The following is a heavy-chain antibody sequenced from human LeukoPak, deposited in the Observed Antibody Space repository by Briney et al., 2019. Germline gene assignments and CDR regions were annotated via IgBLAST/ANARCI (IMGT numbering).Heavy chain of an antibody. CDR3: ARGIAAAGTSPFDY. CDR1: GFTVSSNY. D-gene: IGHD6-13*01. CDR2: IYSGGST. J-gene: IGHJ4*02. Sequence: PGGSLRLSCAASGFTVSSNYMSWVRQAPGKGQEWVSVIYSGGSTYYADSVKGRFTISRDNSKNTLYLQMNSLRAEDTAVYYCARGIAAAGTSPFDYWGQGTLVTVSS. V-gene: IGHV3-53*01.